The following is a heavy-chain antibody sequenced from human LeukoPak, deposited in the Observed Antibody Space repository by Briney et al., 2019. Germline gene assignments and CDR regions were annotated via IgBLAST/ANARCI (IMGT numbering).Heavy chain of an antibody. D-gene: IGHD2-2*01. V-gene: IGHV4-61*01. CDR1: GGSVSSGSYY. J-gene: IGHJ4*02. CDR3: AREEASYCSSTSCYGIDY. Sequence: KPSETLSLTCTVSGGSVSSGSYYWSWIRQPPGKGLEWTGYIYYSGSTNYNPSLKSRVTISVDTSKNQFSLKLSSVTAADTAVYYCAREEASYCSSTSCYGIDYWGQGTLVTVSS. CDR2: IYYSGST.